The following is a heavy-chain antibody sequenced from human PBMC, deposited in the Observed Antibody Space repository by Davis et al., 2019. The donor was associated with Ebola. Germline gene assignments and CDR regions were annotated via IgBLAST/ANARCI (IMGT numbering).Heavy chain of an antibody. D-gene: IGHD1-26*01. J-gene: IGHJ4*02. CDR2: LFHSGST. V-gene: IGHV4-30-2*06. CDR1: GGSISSGDYS. CDR3: ARLTWGEFDY. Sequence: SETLSLTCTVSGGSISSGDYSWTWIRQSPGKGLEWIGCLFHSGSTFYTPSLKSRVTISVDTSKNQFSLKLSSVTAADTAVYYCARLTWGEFDYWGQGTLVTVSS.